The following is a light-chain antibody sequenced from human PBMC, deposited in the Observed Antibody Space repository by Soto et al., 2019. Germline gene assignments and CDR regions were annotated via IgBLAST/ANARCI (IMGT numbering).Light chain of an antibody. CDR3: QQYCSSPLYT. J-gene: IGKJ2*01. Sequence: EIVLTQSPCTLSLSPGERATLSCRASQSVSSVRLAWYQQKPGQAPRLLIYAASTRATGIPDRSSGSRSGTDFTLTISRLEPEDFAVYYCQQYCSSPLYTFGQGTKLEIK. V-gene: IGKV3-20*01. CDR1: QSVSSVR. CDR2: AAS.